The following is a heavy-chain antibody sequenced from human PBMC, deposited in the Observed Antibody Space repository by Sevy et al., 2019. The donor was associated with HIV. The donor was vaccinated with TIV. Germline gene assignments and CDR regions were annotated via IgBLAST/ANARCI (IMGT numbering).Heavy chain of an antibody. CDR2: IKRDGSER. CDR3: ARDCSNVSCFWGLDV. J-gene: IGHJ6*04. D-gene: IGHD2-8*01. V-gene: IGHV3-7*03. CDR1: GFSFSNYW. Sequence: GGSLRLSCAASGFSFSNYWMSWVRQAPGKGLEWVANIKRDGSERYYVASVKGRFTISRDNAKTSLYLQMHSLRAEDTAVYYCARDCSNVSCFWGLDVWGEGTTVTVSS.